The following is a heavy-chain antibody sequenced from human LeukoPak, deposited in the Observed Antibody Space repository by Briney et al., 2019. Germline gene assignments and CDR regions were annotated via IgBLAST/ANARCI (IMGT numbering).Heavy chain of an antibody. V-gene: IGHV4-39*01. Sequence: SETLSLTCTVSGGSISSSSYYWGWIRQPPGKGLEWIGSIYYSGSTYYNPSLKSRVTISVDTSKNQFSLKLSSVTAADTAVYYCARHTFHPYFDYWGQGTLVTVFS. D-gene: IGHD2/OR15-2a*01. J-gene: IGHJ4*02. CDR1: GGSISSSSYY. CDR3: ARHTFHPYFDY. CDR2: IYYSGST.